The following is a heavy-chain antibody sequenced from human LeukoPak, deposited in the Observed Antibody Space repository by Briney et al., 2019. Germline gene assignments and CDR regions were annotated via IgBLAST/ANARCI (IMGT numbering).Heavy chain of an antibody. CDR3: ARVGPATAFDY. V-gene: IGHV3-64*02. J-gene: IGHJ4*02. Sequence: GGSLRLSCAASGFTLSSFSMHWVRQSSGRGLQYVSAINYKGGPTYYADSVKGRFTISRDNSKNTLYLQMASLRDEDMGVYYCARVGPATAFDYWGQGTQVTVSS. CDR2: INYKGGPT. CDR1: GFTLSSFS.